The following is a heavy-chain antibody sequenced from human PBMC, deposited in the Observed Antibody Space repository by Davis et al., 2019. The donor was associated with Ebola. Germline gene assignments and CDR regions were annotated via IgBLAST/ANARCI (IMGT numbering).Heavy chain of an antibody. Sequence: SETLSLTCTVSGGSISSYYWSWIRQPPGKGLEWIGYIYYSGSTNYNPSLKSRVTISVDTSKNQFSLKLSSVTAADTAVYYCARHVSSSFLYLDAFDIWGQGTMVTVSS. D-gene: IGHD6-6*01. CDR3: ARHVSSSFLYLDAFDI. CDR2: IYYSGST. V-gene: IGHV4-59*08. CDR1: GGSISSYY. J-gene: IGHJ3*02.